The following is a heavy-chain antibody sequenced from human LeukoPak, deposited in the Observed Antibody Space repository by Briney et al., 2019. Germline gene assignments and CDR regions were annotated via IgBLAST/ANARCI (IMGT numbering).Heavy chain of an antibody. J-gene: IGHJ1*01. CDR3: AKGGYYDSSGSSMSRQGAEYFQH. CDR1: GFTFSSYA. Sequence: GGALRLSCAASGFTFSSYAMSWVRQAPGKGLEWVPVISGSGASTSYADSVKGRFTIARDNSKNPLYLQMNSLRAEDTAVYYCAKGGYYDSSGSSMSRQGAEYFQHWGQRTLVTVSS. V-gene: IGHV3-23*01. D-gene: IGHD3-22*01. CDR2: ISGSGAST.